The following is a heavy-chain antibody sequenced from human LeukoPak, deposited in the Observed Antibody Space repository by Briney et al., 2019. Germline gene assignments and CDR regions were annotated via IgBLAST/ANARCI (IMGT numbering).Heavy chain of an antibody. CDR1: GFTVSSNY. V-gene: IGHV3-66*01. J-gene: IGHJ4*02. D-gene: IGHD3-10*01. Sequence: GGSLRLSCAASGFTVSSNYMTWVRQAPGKGLEWVSVIYSGGSTYYADSVKGRFTISRDNSKNTLYLQMNSLRAEDTAVYYCARGVYGSGSSFDYWGQGTLVTVSS. CDR2: IYSGGST. CDR3: ARGVYGSGSSFDY.